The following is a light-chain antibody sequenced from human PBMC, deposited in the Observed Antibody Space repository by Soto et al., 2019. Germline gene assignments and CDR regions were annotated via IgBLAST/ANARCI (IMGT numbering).Light chain of an antibody. CDR2: GAS. CDR3: EQYNKWPRT. CDR1: QSVSSN. J-gene: IGKJ1*01. V-gene: IGKV3-15*01. Sequence: EIVMMQSPATLSVTPGERATLSCRARQSVSSNLAWYQQKPGQAPRLLIYGASTRATGIPARFSGSGSGTEFTLTISSLQPEDFGVYYCEQYNKWPRTFGQGTKVDIK.